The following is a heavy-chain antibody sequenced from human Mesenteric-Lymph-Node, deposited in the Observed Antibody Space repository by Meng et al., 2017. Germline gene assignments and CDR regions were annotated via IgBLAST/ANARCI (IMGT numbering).Heavy chain of an antibody. Sequence: GESLKISCAASGFTFSDYYMSWIRQAPGKGLEWVSYISSSGSTIYYADSVKGRFTISRDNAKNSLYLQMNSLRAEDTAVYYCARDIGPRLPNDYGDYEGYYYYGMDVWGQGTTVTVS. J-gene: IGHJ6*02. CDR1: GFTFSDYY. CDR2: ISSSGSTI. V-gene: IGHV3-11*04. CDR3: ARDIGPRLPNDYGDYEGYYYYGMDV. D-gene: IGHD4-17*01.